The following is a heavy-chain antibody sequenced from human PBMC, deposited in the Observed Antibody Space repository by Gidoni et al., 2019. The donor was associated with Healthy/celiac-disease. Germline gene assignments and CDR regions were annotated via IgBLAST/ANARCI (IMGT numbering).Heavy chain of an antibody. J-gene: IGHJ3*02. D-gene: IGHD1-26*01. V-gene: IGHV3-9*01. Sequence: EVQRVESGGGLVQHGRSLRLSCAASGVTMEDYAMHWLRQAPGKGLAWVSGISWNSGSMGYADSVQGRFPISRYNAKHSLYLQMHSLRAEDTALYYCAKDINLWELPDAFDIWGHGTMVTVSS. CDR1: GVTMEDYA. CDR3: AKDINLWELPDAFDI. CDR2: ISWNSGSM.